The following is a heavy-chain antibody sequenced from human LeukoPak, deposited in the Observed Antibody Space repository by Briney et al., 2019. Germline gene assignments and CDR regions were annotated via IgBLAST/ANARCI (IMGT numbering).Heavy chain of an antibody. Sequence: SVKVSCKASGGTFSSYAISWVRQAPGQGLEWMGGIIPIFGTANYAQKFQGRVTITADKSTSPAYMELSSLRSEDTAVYYCARREAIRGDYYYYGMDVWGKGTTVTVSS. J-gene: IGHJ6*04. CDR3: ARREAIRGDYYYYGMDV. CDR1: GGTFSSYA. CDR2: IIPIFGTA. D-gene: IGHD2-21*01. V-gene: IGHV1-69*06.